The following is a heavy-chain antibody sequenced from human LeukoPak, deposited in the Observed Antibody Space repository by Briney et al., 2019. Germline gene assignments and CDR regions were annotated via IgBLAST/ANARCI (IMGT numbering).Heavy chain of an antibody. CDR3: TKSDGYGLIRI. CDR2: IYTSGST. D-gene: IGHD3-10*01. J-gene: IGHJ3*02. Sequence: SETLSLTCTVSGGSISSYYWSWIRQPAGKGLEWIGRIYTSGSTNYNPPLKSRVTMSLDTSKNQFSLKVISMTAADTAAYYCTKSDGYGLIRICGRGTMVTVSS. V-gene: IGHV4-4*07. CDR1: GGSISSYY.